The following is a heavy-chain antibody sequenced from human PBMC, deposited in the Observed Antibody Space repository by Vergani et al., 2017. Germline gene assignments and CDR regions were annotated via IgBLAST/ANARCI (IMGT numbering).Heavy chain of an antibody. CDR2: ISGHGDRT. D-gene: IGHD3-16*01. CDR3: AKDLGGLNSISCSYYMDV. V-gene: IGHV3-23*01. J-gene: IGHJ6*03. Sequence: EVHLLESGGGQVEAGGSLRLSCVASGFTFSNSAMSWVRQTSGKGLEWVSAISGHGDRTYYADSVKGRFTISRDNSQNTVNLQMNSLRVDDTAVYYCAKDLGGLNSISCSYYMDVWGKGTTVTV. CDR1: GFTFSNSA.